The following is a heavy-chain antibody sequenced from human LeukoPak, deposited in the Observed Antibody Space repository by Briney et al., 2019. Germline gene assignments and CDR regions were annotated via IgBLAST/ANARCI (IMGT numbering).Heavy chain of an antibody. Sequence: SQTLSLTCAVSGGSISSGGYSRSWIRQPPGKGLEWIGYIYHSGSTYYNPSLKSRVTISVDRSKNQFSLKLSSVTAADTAVYYCARVWENYYDSSGYYGYYYYGMDVWGQGTTVTVSS. D-gene: IGHD3-22*01. V-gene: IGHV4-30-2*01. CDR2: IYHSGST. CDR1: GGSISSGGYS. CDR3: ARVWENYYDSSGYYGYYYYGMDV. J-gene: IGHJ6*02.